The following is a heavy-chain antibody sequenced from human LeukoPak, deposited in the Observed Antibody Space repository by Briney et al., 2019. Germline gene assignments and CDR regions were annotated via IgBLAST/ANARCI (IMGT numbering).Heavy chain of an antibody. Sequence: SETLSLTCTVSGGSISSYYWSWIRQPPGKGLEWIGYIYYSGSTNYNPSLKSRVTISVDTSKNQFSLKLSSVTAADTAVYYCARWREDYYDSSGNYYFGYWGQGTLVTVSS. J-gene: IGHJ4*02. CDR3: ARWREDYYDSSGNYYFGY. CDR2: IYYSGST. V-gene: IGHV4-59*01. D-gene: IGHD3-22*01. CDR1: GGSISSYY.